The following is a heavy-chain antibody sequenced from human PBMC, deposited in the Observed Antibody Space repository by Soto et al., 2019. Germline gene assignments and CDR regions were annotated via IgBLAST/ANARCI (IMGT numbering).Heavy chain of an antibody. CDR2: IYYSGST. CDR3: ARSYDILTGYYGGMDV. J-gene: IGHJ6*02. D-gene: IGHD3-9*01. Sequence: QLQLQESGPGLVKPSETLSLTCTVSGGSISSSSYYWGWIRQPPGKGLAWIGSIYYSGSTYYHPSLKSRVPISVDTSKHQFSLKLSSLTAADTAVYYCARSYDILTGYYGGMDVWGQGTTVTVSS. V-gene: IGHV4-39*01. CDR1: GGSISSSSYY.